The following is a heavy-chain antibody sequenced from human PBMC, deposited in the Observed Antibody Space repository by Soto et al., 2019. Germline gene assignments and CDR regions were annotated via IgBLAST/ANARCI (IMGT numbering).Heavy chain of an antibody. CDR1: GFSLSTSGVG. Sequence: QITLKESGPTLLKPTQTLTLTCALSGFSLSTSGVGVGWIRQPPGKALEWLALIYWDDDKRYSPSLKSRLTITKDTSKNHLVLTMTNMDPVDTATYYCAHIYDSSCLDYWRQGTLLTVSS. V-gene: IGHV2-5*02. CDR3: AHIYDSSCLDY. D-gene: IGHD3-22*01. CDR2: IYWDDDK. J-gene: IGHJ4*02.